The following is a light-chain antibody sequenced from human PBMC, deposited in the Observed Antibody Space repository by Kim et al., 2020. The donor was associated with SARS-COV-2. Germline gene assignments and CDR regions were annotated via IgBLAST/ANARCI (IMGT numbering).Light chain of an antibody. V-gene: IGKV3-15*01. CDR3: QQYNNWPYT. CDR1: QSVSSN. CDR2: GTS. J-gene: IGKJ2*01. Sequence: SVSPGDRATLSCRASQSVSSNLAWYQQKPGQAPRLLIYGTSTRATGIPARFSGSGSGTGFTLTISSLQSEDFAVYHCQQYNNWPYTFGQGTKLEI.